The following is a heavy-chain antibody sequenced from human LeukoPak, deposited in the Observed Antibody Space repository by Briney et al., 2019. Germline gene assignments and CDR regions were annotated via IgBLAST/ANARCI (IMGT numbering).Heavy chain of an antibody. J-gene: IGHJ4*02. D-gene: IGHD3-10*01. CDR3: ARDYPSYYGSGRPAGY. V-gene: IGHV1-46*01. CDR2: INPSGGST. CDR1: GYTFTSYY. Sequence: ASVKVSCKASGYTFTSYYMHWVRQAPGQGLEWMGIINPSGGSTSCAQKFQGRVTMTRDMSTSTVYMELSSLRSDDTAVYYCARDYPSYYGSGRPAGYWGQGTLVTVSS.